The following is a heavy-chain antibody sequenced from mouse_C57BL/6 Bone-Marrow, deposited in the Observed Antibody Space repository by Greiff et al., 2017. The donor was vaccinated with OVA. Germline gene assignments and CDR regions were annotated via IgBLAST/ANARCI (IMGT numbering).Heavy chain of an antibody. CDR3: ACAGFAY. J-gene: IGHJ3*01. V-gene: IGHV1-74*01. CDR2: IHPSDSDT. Sequence: VHLQQPVADLVTPCSSVKVSCKASGYTFTSYWMHWVKQRPGQGLEWIGRIHPSDSDTNYNQKFKGKATLTVDKSSSTAYMQLSSRTSEDSAVYYCACAGFAYWGQGTLVTVSA. CDR1: GYTFTSYW.